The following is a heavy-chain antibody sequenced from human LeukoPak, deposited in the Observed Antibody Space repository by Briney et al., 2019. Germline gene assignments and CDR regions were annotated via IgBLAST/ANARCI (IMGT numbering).Heavy chain of an antibody. CDR1: GGTFSSYA. J-gene: IGHJ4*02. CDR2: ISAYNGNT. D-gene: IGHD6-13*01. CDR3: ARDLAEGQQLVPTPFDY. Sequence: GSSVKVSCKASGGTFSSYAISWVRQAPGQGLEWMGWISAYNGNTNYAQKLQGRVTMTTDTSTSTAYMELRSLRSDDTAVYYCARDLAEGQQLVPTPFDYWGQGTLVTVSS. V-gene: IGHV1-18*01.